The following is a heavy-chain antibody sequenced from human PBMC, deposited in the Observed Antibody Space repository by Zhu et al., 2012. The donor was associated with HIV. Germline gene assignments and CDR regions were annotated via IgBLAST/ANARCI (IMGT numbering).Heavy chain of an antibody. CDR2: MYHSGST. CDR1: GYSISSGYY. Sequence: QVQLQESGPGLVKPSETLSLTCAVFGYSISSGYYWGWIRQPPGKGLEWIGNMYHSGSTHYNPSLKSRVTISVDTSKNQFSLKLSSVTAADTAMYYCAGRDRTFGSGSYSRGNWFDPWGQGTLVTV. CDR3: AGRDRTFGSGSYSRGNWFDP. J-gene: IGHJ5*02. D-gene: IGHD3-10*01. V-gene: IGHV4-38-2*01.